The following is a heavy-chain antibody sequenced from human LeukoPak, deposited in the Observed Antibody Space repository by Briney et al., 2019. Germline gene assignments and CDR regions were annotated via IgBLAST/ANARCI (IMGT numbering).Heavy chain of an antibody. CDR2: INQDGGAK. D-gene: IGHD3-16*01. V-gene: IGHV3-7*05. CDR1: GFTLSGYW. CDR3: ARDDYLGS. Sequence: QPGGSLRLSCAASGFTLSGYWMAWVRHAPRRGLEWVAHINQDGGAKNYVDPVKGRFTISRDNAKNSVYLQMDTLRAEDTAVYYCARDDYLGSWGQGTLVTVSS. J-gene: IGHJ5*02.